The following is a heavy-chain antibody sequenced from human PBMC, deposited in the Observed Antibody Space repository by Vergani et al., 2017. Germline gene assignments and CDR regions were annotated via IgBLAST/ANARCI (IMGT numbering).Heavy chain of an antibody. CDR2: IFSNDEK. V-gene: IGHV2-26*01. CDR3: ARTLGYCSGGSCPHPEDAFDI. CDR1: GFSLSNARMG. Sequence: QVTLKESGPVLVKPTETLTLTCTVSGFSLSNARMGVSWIRQPPGKALEWLAHIFSNDEKSYSTSLKSRLTISKDTSKSQVVLTMTNMDPVDTATYYCARTLGYCSGGSCPHPEDAFDIWGQGTMVTVSS. D-gene: IGHD2-15*01. J-gene: IGHJ3*02.